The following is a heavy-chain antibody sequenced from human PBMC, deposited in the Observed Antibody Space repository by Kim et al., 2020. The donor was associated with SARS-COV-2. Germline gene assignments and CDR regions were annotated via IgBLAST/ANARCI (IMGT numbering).Heavy chain of an antibody. V-gene: IGHV3-74*01. J-gene: IGHJ4*02. CDR3: ARGEDDSSGYYFSGAY. Sequence: GGSLRLSCAASGFTFSSYWMHWVRQAPGKGLVWVSRINSDGSSTSYADSVKGRFTISRDNAKNTLYLQMNSLRAEDTAVYYCARGEDDSSGYYFSGAYWGQGTLVTVSS. CDR1: GFTFSSYW. CDR2: INSDGSST. D-gene: IGHD3-22*01.